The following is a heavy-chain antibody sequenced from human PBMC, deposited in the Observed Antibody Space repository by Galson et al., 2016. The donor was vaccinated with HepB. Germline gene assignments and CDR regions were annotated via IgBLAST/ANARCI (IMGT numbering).Heavy chain of an antibody. CDR3: TRDPYCSRTTCYRYYGMDV. CDR1: GFTFSDYY. CDR2: ISSSGDII. V-gene: IGHV3-11*01. J-gene: IGHJ6*02. D-gene: IGHD2-2*01. Sequence: SLRLSCAASGFTFSDYYMSWIRQAPGKGLEWISYISSSGDIIYYADSVKGRFTISRDNAKNSLYLQMDSLRAEDSAKDYCTRDPYCSRTTCYRYYGMDVWGHGTTVTVSS.